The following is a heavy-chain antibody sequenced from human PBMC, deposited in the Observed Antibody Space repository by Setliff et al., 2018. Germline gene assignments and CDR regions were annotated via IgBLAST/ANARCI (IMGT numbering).Heavy chain of an antibody. J-gene: IGHJ4*02. V-gene: IGHV4-39*07. D-gene: IGHD4-17*01. CDR3: ARAAVTSGARADYFDN. CDR2: TYDSGST. Sequence: SETLSLTCTVSGGPVTRTTTFWGWVRQTPGKGLEWIGSTYDSGSTYYNPSLNSRVTISKDTSKNQFSLKLTSVTAADAAVYYCARAAVTSGARADYFDNWGRGTLVTVSS. CDR1: GGPVTRTTTF.